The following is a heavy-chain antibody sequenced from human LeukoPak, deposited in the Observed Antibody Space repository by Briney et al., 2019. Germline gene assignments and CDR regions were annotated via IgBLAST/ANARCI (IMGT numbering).Heavy chain of an antibody. Sequence: GGSLRLSCAASGFALSSHWMTWVRQVPGRGPEWVANVNRDGSETYYLDSVKGRFTISKDNAKNSLYLQMNSLRAEDTALYHCARNNGMDVWDQGTTVIVSS. CDR3: ARNNGMDV. CDR2: VNRDGSET. V-gene: IGHV3-7*03. J-gene: IGHJ6*02. CDR1: GFALSSHW.